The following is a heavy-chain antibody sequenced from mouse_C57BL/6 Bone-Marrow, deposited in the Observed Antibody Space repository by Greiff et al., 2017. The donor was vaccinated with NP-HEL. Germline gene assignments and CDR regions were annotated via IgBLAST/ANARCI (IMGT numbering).Heavy chain of an antibody. V-gene: IGHV1-74*01. CDR3: AIIYYYGSSSLYYAMDY. Sequence: QVQLQQPGAELVKPGASVKVSCKASGYTFTSYWMHWVKQRPGQGLEWIGRIHPSDSDTNYNQKFKGKATLTVDKSSSTAYMQLSSLTSEDSAVYYCAIIYYYGSSSLYYAMDYWGQGTSVTVSS. CDR2: IHPSDSDT. CDR1: GYTFTSYW. D-gene: IGHD1-1*01. J-gene: IGHJ4*01.